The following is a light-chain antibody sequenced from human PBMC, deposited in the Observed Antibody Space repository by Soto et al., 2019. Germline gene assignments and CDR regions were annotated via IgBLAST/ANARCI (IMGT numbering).Light chain of an antibody. CDR3: SSYTSSSTRGVV. Sequence: SALTQPASVSGSPGQSITISCTGTSSDVGGYNYVSWYQQHPGKAPKLMIYDVSNRPAGVSNRFSGSKSGNTASLTISGLQAEDEAEYYCSSYTSSSTRGVVFGGGTKLTVL. J-gene: IGLJ2*01. V-gene: IGLV2-14*01. CDR2: DVS. CDR1: SSDVGGYNY.